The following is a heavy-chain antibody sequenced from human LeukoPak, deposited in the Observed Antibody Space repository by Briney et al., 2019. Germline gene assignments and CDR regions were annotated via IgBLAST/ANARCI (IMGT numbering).Heavy chain of an antibody. V-gene: IGHV4-59*02. D-gene: IGHD2-2*02. CDR3: ARDLFPINWFES. J-gene: IGHJ5*01. CDR1: GGSVTKYY. CDR2: IFRTGIT. Sequence: PSETLSLTCTVSGGSVTKYYWHWIRQAPGKGLEWIGFIFRTGITNYNPSLKSRVTISVDTSKNQFSLKLTSVTAADTAVYFCARDLFPINWFESWGQGTLVTVSS.